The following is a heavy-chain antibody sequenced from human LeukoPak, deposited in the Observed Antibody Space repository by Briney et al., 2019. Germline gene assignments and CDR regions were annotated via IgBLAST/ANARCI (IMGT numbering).Heavy chain of an antibody. V-gene: IGHV3-23*01. CDR3: ARAWGIAAAGTSDYYFDY. J-gene: IGHJ4*02. Sequence: GGSLRLSCAASGFTFSSYAMSWVRQAPGKGLEWVSAISGSGGSTYYADSVKGRFTISRDNSKNTLYLQMNSLRAEDTAVYYCARAWGIAAAGTSDYYFDYWGQGTLVTVSS. CDR2: ISGSGGST. D-gene: IGHD6-13*01. CDR1: GFTFSSYA.